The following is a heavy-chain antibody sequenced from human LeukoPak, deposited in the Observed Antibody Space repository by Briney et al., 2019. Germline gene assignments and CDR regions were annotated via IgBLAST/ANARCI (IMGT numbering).Heavy chain of an antibody. Sequence: GASVKVSCKASGYTFTSYYMHWVRLAPGQGFEWMGTINPSGGSTRYAQKFQGRVTMTRDTSISTAYMELSRLRSDDTAVYYCARDGGSYSNDILTGYWQGWGQGTLVTVSS. CDR1: GYTFTSYY. V-gene: IGHV1-46*01. D-gene: IGHD3-9*01. CDR2: INPSGGST. J-gene: IGHJ4*02. CDR3: ARDGGSYSNDILTGYWQG.